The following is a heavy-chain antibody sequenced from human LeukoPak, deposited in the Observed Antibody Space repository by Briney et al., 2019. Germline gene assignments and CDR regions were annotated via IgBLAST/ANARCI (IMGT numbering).Heavy chain of an antibody. CDR3: ARGFSDILYYYYGMDV. D-gene: IGHD6-25*01. Sequence: ASVKVSCKASGYTFTGYYVHWVRQAPGQGLEWMGWINPNSGGTNYAQKFQGRVTLTRDTSISTAYMELSWLRSDDTAVYYCARGFSDILYYYYGMDVWGQGTTATVSS. J-gene: IGHJ6*02. CDR1: GYTFTGYY. V-gene: IGHV1-2*02. CDR2: INPNSGGT.